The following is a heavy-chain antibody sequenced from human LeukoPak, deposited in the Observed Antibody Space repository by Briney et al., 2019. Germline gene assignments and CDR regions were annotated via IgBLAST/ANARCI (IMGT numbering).Heavy chain of an antibody. D-gene: IGHD5-18*01. CDR2: IILSSPTA. J-gene: IGHJ5*02. CDR3: ATGRVSDTTLVSWFDT. Sequence: ASVRVSCKASGGTLSTHAVSWVRQAPGQGLEWMGGIILSSPTANYAQKFQDRVTITMDQYTTYMELSSLRSDDTAVYYCATGRVSDTTLVSWFDTWGQGTLVTVSS. V-gene: IGHV1-69*05. CDR1: GGTLSTHA.